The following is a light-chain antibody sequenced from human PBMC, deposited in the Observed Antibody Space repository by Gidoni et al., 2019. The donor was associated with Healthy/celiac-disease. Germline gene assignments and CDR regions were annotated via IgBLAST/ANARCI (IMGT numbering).Light chain of an antibody. CDR1: SSDVGGYNY. CDR2: DVS. Sequence: QSALTQPDSVSGSPGQSITISCTGTSSDVGGYNYVSWYQQHPGKAPKLMIYDVSNRPSGVSNRFSGSKSGNTASLTISGLQAEDEADYYCSSYTSSSTPRVFGGGTKLTVL. V-gene: IGLV2-14*03. J-gene: IGLJ2*01. CDR3: SSYTSSSTPRV.